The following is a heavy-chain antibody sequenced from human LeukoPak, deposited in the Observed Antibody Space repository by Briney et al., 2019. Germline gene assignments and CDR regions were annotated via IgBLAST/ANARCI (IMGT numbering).Heavy chain of an antibody. Sequence: PGGSLRLSCAASGFTFSSYAMSWVRQAPGKGLEWVSAISGSGGSTYYADSVKGRFTISRDNSKNTLYLQMNSLRAEDTAVYYCAKDRARGVAAAGLAPVWGKGTTVTVSS. CDR2: ISGSGGST. J-gene: IGHJ6*04. CDR3: AKDRARGVAAAGLAPV. CDR1: GFTFSSYA. D-gene: IGHD6-25*01. V-gene: IGHV3-23*01.